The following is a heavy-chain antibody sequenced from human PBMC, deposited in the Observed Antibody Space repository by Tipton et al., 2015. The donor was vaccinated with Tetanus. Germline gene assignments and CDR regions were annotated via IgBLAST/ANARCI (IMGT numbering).Heavy chain of an antibody. CDR1: GFTFSDHY. V-gene: IGHV3-11*04. CDR3: ASGSALDY. CDR2: ISGSGSSI. D-gene: IGHD6-25*01. J-gene: IGHJ4*02. Sequence: SLRLSCTASGFTFSDHYMAWIRQAPGKGLEWISYISGSGSSIFHADSVKGRFTISRDNTKNSLFLQMNSLTAEDTAVYFCASGSALDYWGQGALVTVSS.